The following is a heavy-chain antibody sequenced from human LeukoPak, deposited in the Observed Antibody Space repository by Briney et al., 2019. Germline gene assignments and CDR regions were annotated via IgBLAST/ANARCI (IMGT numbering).Heavy chain of an antibody. Sequence: SETLSLTCTVSGYSITNNYYWDWIRQPPGKGLEWIASIYHSGRTYYNPALKSRVTISVDTSKNQFSPKVTSVTAADTAVYYCARFTPQGYGWGGYNRFDPWGQGTLVTVSS. CDR1: GYSITNNYY. D-gene: IGHD3-16*01. J-gene: IGHJ5*02. CDR3: ARFTPQGYGWGGYNRFDP. CDR2: IYHSGRT. V-gene: IGHV4-38-2*02.